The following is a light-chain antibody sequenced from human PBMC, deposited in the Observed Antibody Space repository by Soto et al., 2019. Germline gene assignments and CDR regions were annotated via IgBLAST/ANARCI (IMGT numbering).Light chain of an antibody. CDR2: SNN. CDR3: AAWDDTLSTYV. V-gene: IGLV1-47*02. CDR1: SSNIGRDY. Sequence: QSVLTQPPSASGTPGQRVTISCSGSSSNIGRDYVYWYQQFPGTAPKRLIYSNNQRSSGVPDRFSGSKSGTSASLAISGLRSEDEADYYCAAWDDTLSTYVFGTGTKLTVL. J-gene: IGLJ1*01.